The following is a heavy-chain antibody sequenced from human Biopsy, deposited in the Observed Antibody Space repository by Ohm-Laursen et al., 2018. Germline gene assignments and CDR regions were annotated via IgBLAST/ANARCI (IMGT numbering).Heavy chain of an antibody. Sequence: SETLSLTWAVSAGSVSSSSYYWSWIRQPPGQGLKWIGYIHNTGSTNYNPSLKSRVSISVDTSKNQFSLELSSVTAADTAVYFCARSLLMASLNWFDPWGQGTLVTVTS. J-gene: IGHJ5*02. V-gene: IGHV4-61*01. D-gene: IGHD5-24*01. CDR2: IHNTGST. CDR3: ARSLLMASLNWFDP. CDR1: AGSVSSSSYY.